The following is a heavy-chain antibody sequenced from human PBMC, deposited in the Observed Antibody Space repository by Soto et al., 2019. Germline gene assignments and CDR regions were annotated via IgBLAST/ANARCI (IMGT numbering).Heavy chain of an antibody. D-gene: IGHD1-20*01. V-gene: IGHV3-23*01. Sequence: GGSLRLSCAASGFTFNIYAMTWVRQAPGKGLEWVSTTGATGRTTYYSDSVKGRFTVSRDNSKNTLDLQMSNLRAEDTAVYYCATVHNTSRSFDYWGQGTLATVSS. CDR2: TGATGRTT. CDR1: GFTFNIYA. CDR3: ATVHNTSRSFDY. J-gene: IGHJ4*02.